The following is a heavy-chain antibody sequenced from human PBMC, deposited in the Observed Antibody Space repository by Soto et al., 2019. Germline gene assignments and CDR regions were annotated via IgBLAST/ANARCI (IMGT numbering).Heavy chain of an antibody. Sequence: QVQLQESGPGLVKPSQTLSLTCTVSGGSISSGDYYWSWIRQPPGKGLEWIGYIYYSGSTYYNPSLKSRVTISVDTSKNPCSLKLSSVTAADTAVYYCARVPQVAWYFDLWGRGTLVTVSS. J-gene: IGHJ2*01. CDR2: IYYSGST. CDR3: ARVPQVAWYFDL. V-gene: IGHV4-30-4*01. CDR1: GGSISSGDYY.